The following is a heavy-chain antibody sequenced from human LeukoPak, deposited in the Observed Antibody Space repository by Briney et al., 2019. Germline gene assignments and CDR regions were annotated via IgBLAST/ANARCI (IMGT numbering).Heavy chain of an antibody. V-gene: IGHV1-2*02. J-gene: IGHJ3*02. D-gene: IGHD1-26*01. CDR1: GYTFTGYY. CDR3: ARGEEIVGASYAFDI. CDR2: INPNSGGT. Sequence: GASVKVSCKASGYTFTGYYMHRVRQAPGQGLEWMGWINPNSGGTNYAQKFQGRVTMTRDTSISTAYMELSRLRSDDTAVYYCARGEEIVGASYAFDIWGQGTMVTVSS.